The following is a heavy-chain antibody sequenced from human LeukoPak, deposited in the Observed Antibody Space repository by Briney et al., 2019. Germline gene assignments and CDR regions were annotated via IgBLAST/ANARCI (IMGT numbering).Heavy chain of an antibody. CDR3: AREPPRTSSSWYLGS. CDR1: GFTFSTYS. V-gene: IGHV3-48*04. D-gene: IGHD6-13*01. Sequence: PGVSLRLSCGASGFTFSTYSMNWVRQAPGRGLEWVAYIRWSGDTIYYADSVKGRFTISRDNAKNSLFLQMNGLRAEDTAVYYCAREPPRTSSSWYLGSWGQGTLVTVSS. J-gene: IGHJ5*01. CDR2: IRWSGDTI.